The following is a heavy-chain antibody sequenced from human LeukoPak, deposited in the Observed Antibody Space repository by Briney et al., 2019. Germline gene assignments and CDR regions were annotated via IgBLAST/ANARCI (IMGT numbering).Heavy chain of an antibody. V-gene: IGHV4-59*01. D-gene: IGHD1-1*01. Sequence: KASETLSLTCTASGGSISSYYWSWIRQPPGKGLEWIGYIYYSGSTNYNPSLKSRVTISVDTSKNQFSLKLSSVTAADAAVYYCARANEADWFDPWGQGTLVTVSS. CDR2: IYYSGST. CDR3: ARANEADWFDP. J-gene: IGHJ5*02. CDR1: GGSISSYY.